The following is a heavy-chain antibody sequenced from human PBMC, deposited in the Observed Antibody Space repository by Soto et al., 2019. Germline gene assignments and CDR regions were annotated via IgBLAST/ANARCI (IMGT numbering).Heavy chain of an antibody. D-gene: IGHD6-13*01. CDR3: AKGRGSSWTIDY. CDR1: GFNFRSYA. V-gene: IGHV3-23*01. J-gene: IGHJ4*01. CDR2: ISGSGGTS. Sequence: DVELSESGGGLVQPGGSLRLSCAASGFNFRSYAMSWVRRAPGKGLEWVSAISGSGGTSYFADSVRGRFTISRDNSKNTLYLQLSCLRVEDTAEYFCAKGRGSSWTIDYWGHGTLVTVSS.